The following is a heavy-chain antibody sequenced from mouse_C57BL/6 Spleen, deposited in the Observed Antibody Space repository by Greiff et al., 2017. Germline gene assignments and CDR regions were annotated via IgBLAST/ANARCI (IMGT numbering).Heavy chain of an antibody. CDR2: ISSGGSYT. CDR3: ARHEGGYFDYFDY. V-gene: IGHV5-6*01. D-gene: IGHD3-1*01. Sequence: EVQGVESGGDLVKPGGSLKLSCAASGFTFSSYGMSWVRQTPDKRLEWVATISSGGSYTYYPDSVKGRFTISRDNAKNTLYLQMSSLKSEDTAMYYCARHEGGYFDYFDYWGQGTTLTVSS. CDR1: GFTFSSYG. J-gene: IGHJ2*01.